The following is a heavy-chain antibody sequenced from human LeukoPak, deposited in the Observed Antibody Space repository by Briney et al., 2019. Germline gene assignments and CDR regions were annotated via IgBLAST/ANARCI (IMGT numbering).Heavy chain of an antibody. Sequence: SVKVSCKASGGTFSSYAISWVRQAPGQGLEWMGGIIPIFGTANYAQKFQGRVTITADESTSTAYMELSSLRSEDTAVYYCARGRLILPDAKPVFDYWGQGTLVTVSS. CDR2: IIPIFGTA. D-gene: IGHD2-2*02. CDR3: ARGRLILPDAKPVFDY. CDR1: GGTFSSYA. V-gene: IGHV1-69*01. J-gene: IGHJ4*02.